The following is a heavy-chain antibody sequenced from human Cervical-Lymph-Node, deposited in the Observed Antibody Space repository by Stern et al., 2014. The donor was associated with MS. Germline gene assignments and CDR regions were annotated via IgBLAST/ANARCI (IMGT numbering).Heavy chain of an antibody. CDR3: ARRDMSTTRYFDS. D-gene: IGHD5-24*01. CDR2: IYPGDAET. CDR1: GYSFPVFW. V-gene: IGHV5-51*01. J-gene: IGHJ4*02. Sequence: VQLVQSGPEVKKPGESLRISCKASGYSFPVFWIGWVRQMPGRGLEWMGIIYPGDAETRYSPSFQGQVTIAVDLSTTTAYLQWRSLKASDTAIYYCARRDMSTTRYFDSWGQGTLVTVPS.